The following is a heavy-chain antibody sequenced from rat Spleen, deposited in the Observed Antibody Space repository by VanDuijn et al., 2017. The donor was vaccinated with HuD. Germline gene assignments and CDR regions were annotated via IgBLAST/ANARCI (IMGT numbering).Heavy chain of an antibody. V-gene: IGHV2-43*01. CDR3: TRDLYYFDY. CDR2: LWTGGST. CDR1: GFSLTSYH. Sequence: QVQLKESGPGLVQPSQTLSLTCTVSGFSLTSYHVSWVRQPPGKGLEWMGVLWTGGSTAYNSLLKSRLSISRDTSKNQVFLKMNSLQTDDTGIYYCTRDLYYFDYWGQGVMVTVSS. J-gene: IGHJ2*01.